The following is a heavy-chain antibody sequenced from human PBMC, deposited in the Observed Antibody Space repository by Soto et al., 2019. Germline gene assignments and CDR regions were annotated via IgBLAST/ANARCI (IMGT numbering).Heavy chain of an antibody. J-gene: IGHJ4*02. CDR2: IIPFLGIA. CDR1: GGTFSGYT. D-gene: IGHD6-13*01. CDR3: ARDFGWAAAGTFDY. Sequence: QVQLVQSGAEVKKPGSSVKVSCKASGGTFSGYTLSWVRQAPGQALEWMGRIIPFLGIANYAQKFQGRVTITADKSTSTAYMERSSLRSEDTAVYYCARDFGWAAAGTFDYGGQGTVVTVSS. V-gene: IGHV1-69*08.